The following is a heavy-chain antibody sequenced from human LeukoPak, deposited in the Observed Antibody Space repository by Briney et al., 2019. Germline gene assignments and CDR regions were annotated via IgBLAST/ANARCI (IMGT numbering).Heavy chain of an antibody. V-gene: IGHV1-2*02. J-gene: IGHJ4*02. CDR1: GYSFTDKY. CDR3: ARAPRRASSWCDY. CDR2: INPNSGGT. Sequence: ASVKVSCKASGYSFTDKYMHWVRQAPGQGLEWMGWINPNSGGTNYAQKFQGRVTMTRDTSIDTAYMELSRLRSDDTAVYSCARAPRRASSWCDYWGQGTLVTVSS. D-gene: IGHD6-13*01.